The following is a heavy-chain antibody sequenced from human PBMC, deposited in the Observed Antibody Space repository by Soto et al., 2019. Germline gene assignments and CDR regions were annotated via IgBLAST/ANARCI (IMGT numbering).Heavy chain of an antibody. J-gene: IGHJ4*02. CDR2: IYYSGST. CDR1: GGSISSYY. CDR3: ARLEGLATISYYFDF. V-gene: IGHV4-59*01. D-gene: IGHD3-9*01. Sequence: SETLSLTCTVSGGSISSYYWSWIRQPPGKGLEWIGYIYYSGSTNYNPSLKSRVNISEDKSKNQISMKLNSVTAADTTMYFCARLEGLATISYYFDFWGPGALVTVSS.